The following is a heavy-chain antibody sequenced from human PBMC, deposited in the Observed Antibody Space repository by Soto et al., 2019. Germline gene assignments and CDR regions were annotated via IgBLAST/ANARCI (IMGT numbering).Heavy chain of an antibody. Sequence: SETLCLTCTVSGGYISSYYWSWIRQPPGKGLEWIGYIYYSGSTNYNPSLKSRVTISVDTSKNQFSLKLSSVTAADTAVYYCARLTEVLVPAATEGDWFDPWGQGTLVTVSS. CDR1: GGYISSYY. D-gene: IGHD2-2*01. V-gene: IGHV4-59*08. CDR2: IYYSGST. CDR3: ARLTEVLVPAATEGDWFDP. J-gene: IGHJ5*02.